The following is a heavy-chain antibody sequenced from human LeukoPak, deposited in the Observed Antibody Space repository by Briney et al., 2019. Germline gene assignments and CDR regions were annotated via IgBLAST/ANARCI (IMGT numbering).Heavy chain of an antibody. CDR3: ARAYSGYEAFDY. CDR2: INPNSGGT. V-gene: IGHV1-2*02. D-gene: IGHD5-12*01. J-gene: IGHJ4*02. CDR1: GYTFTGYY. Sequence: GASVKVSCKASGYTFTGYYMHWVRQAPGQGLEWMGWINPNSGGTKYAQKFQGRVTMTRDTSTVYMELSRLRSDDTAVYYCARAYSGYEAFDYWGQGTLVTVSS.